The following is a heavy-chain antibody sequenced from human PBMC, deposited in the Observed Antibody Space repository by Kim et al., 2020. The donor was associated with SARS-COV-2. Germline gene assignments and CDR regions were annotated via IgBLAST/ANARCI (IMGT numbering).Heavy chain of an antibody. Sequence: SETLSLTCTVSGGSISSSSYYWGWNRQPPGKGLEWIASIPYSGSTYYNPSLKSRVTISVDTSKNQFSLKLSSVTAADTAVYYCARHQTVGLVSGWPRGGYYYYDMDVWGQGTTVTVSS. V-gene: IGHV4-39*01. CDR1: GGSISSSSYY. CDR2: IPYSGST. J-gene: IGHJ6*02. CDR3: ARHQTVGLVSGWPRGGYYYYDMDV. D-gene: IGHD6-19*01.